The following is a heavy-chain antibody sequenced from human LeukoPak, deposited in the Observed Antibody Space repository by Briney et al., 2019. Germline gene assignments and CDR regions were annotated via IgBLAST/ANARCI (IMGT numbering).Heavy chain of an antibody. CDR1: GGSISSYY. D-gene: IGHD3-22*01. J-gene: IGHJ5*02. V-gene: IGHV4-59*01. Sequence: SETLSLTCTVSGGSISSYYWSWIRQPPGKGLEWIGYIYYSGSTNYNPSLKSRVTISVDTSKNQFSLKLSSVTAADTAVYYCASSPDYYDSLNNWFDPCGQGTLVTVSS. CDR3: ASSPDYYDSLNNWFDP. CDR2: IYYSGST.